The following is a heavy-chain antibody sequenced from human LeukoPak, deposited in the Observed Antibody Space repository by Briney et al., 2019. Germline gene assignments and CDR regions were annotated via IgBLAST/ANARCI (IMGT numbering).Heavy chain of an antibody. CDR1: GFTFSSYA. V-gene: IGHV3-30*04. J-gene: IGHJ4*02. D-gene: IGHD3-10*01. CDR3: ARDGMVRGNEGYYFDY. CDR2: ISYDGSNK. Sequence: PGGSLRLSCAASGFTFSSYAMHWVRQAPGKGLEWVAVISYDGSNKYYADSVKGRFTISRDNSKNTLYLQMNSLRAEDTAVYYCARDGMVRGNEGYYFDYWGQGTLVTVSS.